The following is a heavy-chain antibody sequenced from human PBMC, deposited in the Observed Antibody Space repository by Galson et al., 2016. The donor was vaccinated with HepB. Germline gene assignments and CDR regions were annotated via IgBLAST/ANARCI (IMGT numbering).Heavy chain of an antibody. Sequence: LTCAVSGASISGHYWSWIRQPPGKGLEWIGYVHYSGITNYNPSLKSRVSISIDTSKTHFSLRLTSLTVADTAIYYCARDGRAWVGLDVWGQGTMVTVSS. J-gene: IGHJ3*01. CDR1: GASISGHY. CDR2: VHYSGIT. D-gene: IGHD3/OR15-3a*01. V-gene: IGHV4-59*11. CDR3: ARDGRAWVGLDV.